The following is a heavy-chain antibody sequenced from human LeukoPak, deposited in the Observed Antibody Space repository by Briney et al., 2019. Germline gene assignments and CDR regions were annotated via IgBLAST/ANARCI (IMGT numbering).Heavy chain of an antibody. CDR2: FDPEAGKT. CDR3: ATDMVGYCGGVTCYSEAY. D-gene: IGHD2-21*01. J-gene: IGHJ4*02. CDR1: GYTFTSYG. V-gene: IGHV1-24*01. Sequence: GASVKVSCKASGYTFTSYGISWVRQAPGQGLEWMGGFDPEAGKTMYAEKLDGRLTVTDDTSTDTAYMQLSSLRLEDTAVYYCATDMVGYCGGVTCYSEAYWGQGTLVTVSS.